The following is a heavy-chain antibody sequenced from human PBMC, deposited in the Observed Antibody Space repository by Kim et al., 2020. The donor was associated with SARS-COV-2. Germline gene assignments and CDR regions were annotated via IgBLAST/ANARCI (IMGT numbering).Heavy chain of an antibody. D-gene: IGHD6-13*01. Sequence: GGSLRLSCAASEFTFSSYAMSWVRQAPGKGLEWVSAISGSGGSTHYADSVKGRFTISRDNSRNTLYLQMNSLRAEDSAVYYCARDRIQYSSTRSAEYFQHWGQGTLVTVSS. V-gene: IGHV3-23*01. CDR3: ARDRIQYSSTRSAEYFQH. CDR2: ISGSGGST. CDR1: EFTFSSYA. J-gene: IGHJ1*01.